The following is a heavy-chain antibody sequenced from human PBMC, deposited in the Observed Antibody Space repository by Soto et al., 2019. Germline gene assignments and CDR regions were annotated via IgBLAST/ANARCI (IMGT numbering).Heavy chain of an antibody. CDR1: GFTFSSSV. J-gene: IGHJ4*02. Sequence: GGSLRLSCAASGFTFSSSVMHWVRQAPGKGLEWVAVIWYDGSNKYYADSVKGRFTISRDNSKNTLYLQMNSLRAEDTAVYYFARAHYYHRSPLAYWGQGTLVPVSS. D-gene: IGHD3-22*01. CDR3: ARAHYYHRSPLAY. V-gene: IGHV3-33*08. CDR2: IWYDGSNK.